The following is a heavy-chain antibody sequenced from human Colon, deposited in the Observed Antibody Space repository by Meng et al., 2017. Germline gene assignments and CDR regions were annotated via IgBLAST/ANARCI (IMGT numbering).Heavy chain of an antibody. CDR3: ARERVTMVRLYGMDV. CDR1: GYTFTDYY. D-gene: IGHD3-10*01. CDR2: INPNSADT. V-gene: IGHV1-2*06. J-gene: IGHJ6*02. Sequence: ASVKVSCKASGYTFTDYYIHWVRQAPGQGLEWMGRINPNSADTQYAQRFQGRVTMTRAPSISTAYLELNRLRSDDTAIYYCARERVTMVRLYGMDVWGLGTAVTVSS.